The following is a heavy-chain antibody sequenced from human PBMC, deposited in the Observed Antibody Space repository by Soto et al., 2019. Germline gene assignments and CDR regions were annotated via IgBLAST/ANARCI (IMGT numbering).Heavy chain of an antibody. CDR3: ERVLRPWIQLWSVHRDV. CDR1: GFTFSSYA. J-gene: IGHJ6*02. Sequence: PGGSLRLSCAASGFTFSSYAMHWVRQAPGKGLEWVAVISYDGSNKYYADSVKGRFTISRDNSKNTLYLQMNSLRAEDTAVYYCERVLRPWIQLWSVHRDVWGQGTTVTVSS. V-gene: IGHV3-30-3*01. CDR2: ISYDGSNK. D-gene: IGHD5-18*01.